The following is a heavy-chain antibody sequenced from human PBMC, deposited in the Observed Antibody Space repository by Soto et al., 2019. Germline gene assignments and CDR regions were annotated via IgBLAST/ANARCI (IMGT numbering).Heavy chain of an antibody. V-gene: IGHV1-69*13. CDR1: GGTFSSYA. D-gene: IGHD3-10*01. Sequence: SVKVSCKASGGTFSSYAISWVRQAPGQGLEWMGGIIPIFGTANYAQKFQGRVTITADESTSTAYMELSSLRSEDTAVYYCARVYIRGSGSYYKDYYYYSGMDVWCQGTTFTVSS. CDR3: ARVYIRGSGSYYKDYYYYSGMDV. CDR2: IIPIFGTA. J-gene: IGHJ6*02.